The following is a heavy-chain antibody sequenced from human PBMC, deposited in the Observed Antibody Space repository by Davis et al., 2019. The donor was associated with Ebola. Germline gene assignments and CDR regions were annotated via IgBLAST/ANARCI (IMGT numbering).Heavy chain of an antibody. CDR2: MYHSGST. Sequence: SETLSLTCTVSGDSIRSYYWSWIRQPPGKGLEWIGYMYHSGSTNYNPSLKSRVTLSVDTSKNQFSLKLSSVTAADTAVYYCARHRRYDLWSNYWAGVNWFDPWGQGTLVTVSS. CDR3: ARHRRYDLWSNYWAGVNWFDP. J-gene: IGHJ5*02. D-gene: IGHD3-3*01. CDR1: GDSIRSYY. V-gene: IGHV4-59*08.